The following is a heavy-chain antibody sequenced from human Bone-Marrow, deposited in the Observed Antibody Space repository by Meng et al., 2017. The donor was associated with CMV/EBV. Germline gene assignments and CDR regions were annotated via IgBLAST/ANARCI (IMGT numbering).Heavy chain of an antibody. CDR3: ARSSLSSTYYDILTGYSLYYYGMDV. J-gene: IGHJ6*02. D-gene: IGHD3-9*01. CDR2: MNPNSGNT. V-gene: IGHV1-8*03. Sequence: ASVKVSCKASGYTFTSYDINWVRQATGQGLEWMGWMNPNSGNTGYAQKFQGRVTITRNTSISTAYMELSSLRSEDTAVYYCARSSLSSTYYDILTGYSLYYYGMDVWGQGTTVTVSS. CDR1: GYTFTSYD.